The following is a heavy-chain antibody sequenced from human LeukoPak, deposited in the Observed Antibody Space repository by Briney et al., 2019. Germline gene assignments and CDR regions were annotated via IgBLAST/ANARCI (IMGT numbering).Heavy chain of an antibody. Sequence: ASVKVSCKASGYTFTSYGISWVRQAPGQGLEWMGWISAYNGNTNYAQKLQGRVTMTTDTSTSTAYKELRSLRSDDTAVYYCARESVGATLVDYWGQGTLVTVSS. J-gene: IGHJ4*02. V-gene: IGHV1-18*01. D-gene: IGHD1-26*01. CDR3: ARESVGATLVDY. CDR2: ISAYNGNT. CDR1: GYTFTSYG.